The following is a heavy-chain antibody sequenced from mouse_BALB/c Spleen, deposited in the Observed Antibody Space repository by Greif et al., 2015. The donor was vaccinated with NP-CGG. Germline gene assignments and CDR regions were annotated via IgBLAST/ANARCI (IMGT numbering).Heavy chain of an antibody. V-gene: IGHV1-80*01. J-gene: IGHJ2*01. CDR2: IYPGDGDT. D-gene: IGHD2-1*01. CDR3: ARVGNYYFDY. Sequence: QVQLKQSGAELVRPGSSVKISCKASGYAFSSYWMNWVKQRPGRGLGWIGQIYPGDGDTDYNGKFKGKATLTADKSSSTAYMQLSSLTSEDSAVYFCARVGNYYFDYWGQGTTLTVSS. CDR1: GYAFSSYW.